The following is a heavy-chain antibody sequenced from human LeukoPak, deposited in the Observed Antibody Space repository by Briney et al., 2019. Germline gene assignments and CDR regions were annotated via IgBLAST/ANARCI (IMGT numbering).Heavy chain of an antibody. CDR1: GYTFTSYG. CDR2: IKQDGSEI. D-gene: IGHD1-26*01. CDR3: ARGMGAPDY. V-gene: IGHV3-7*04. Sequence: SCKASGYTFTSYGISWVRQAPGKGLEWVANIKQDGSEINYVDSVKGRFTISRDNTKNSLYLQIKSLRAEDTAVYYCARGMGAPDYWGQGTLVTVSS. J-gene: IGHJ4*02.